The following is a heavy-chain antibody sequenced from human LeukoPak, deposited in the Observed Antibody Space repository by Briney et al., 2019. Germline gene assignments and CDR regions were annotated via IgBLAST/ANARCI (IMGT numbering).Heavy chain of an antibody. V-gene: IGHV3-30-3*01. D-gene: IGHD1-26*01. J-gene: IGHJ4*02. CDR3: ARGLGATVRLDY. Sequence: GRSLRLSCAASGFTFSSYAMHWVRQAPGKGLEGVAVISYDGSNKYYADSVKGRFTISRDNSKNTLYLQMNSLRAEDTAVYYCARGLGATVRLDYWGQGTLVTVSS. CDR2: ISYDGSNK. CDR1: GFTFSSYA.